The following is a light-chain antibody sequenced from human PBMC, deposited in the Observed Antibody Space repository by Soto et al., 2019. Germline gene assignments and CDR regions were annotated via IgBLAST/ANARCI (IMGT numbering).Light chain of an antibody. CDR2: GAS. J-gene: IGKJ3*01. V-gene: IGKV3-20*01. Sequence: DIVWTECPGTLSLTPGERATLSCRASQSVSDSYLAWYQQKPGQAPRLLIYGASSRATGIPDRFSGSGSGTDFTLTISRLEAEDFAVYYCQQYGSSPITFGPGTKVDIK. CDR1: QSVSDSY. CDR3: QQYGSSPIT.